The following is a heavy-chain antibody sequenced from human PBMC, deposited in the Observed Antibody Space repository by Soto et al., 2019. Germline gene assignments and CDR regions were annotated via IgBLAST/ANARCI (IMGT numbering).Heavy chain of an antibody. J-gene: IGHJ6*02. CDR3: ARETLPDSIAYSCGYGRYYYYGMDV. CDR2: ISAYNGNT. Sequence: ASVKVSCKASGYTFTSYGISWVRQAPGQGLEWMGWISAYNGNTNYAQKLQGRVTMTTDTSTSTAYMELRSLRSDDTAVYYCARETLPDSIAYSCGYGRYYYYGMDVWGQGTTVTVSS. CDR1: GYTFTSYG. V-gene: IGHV1-18*01. D-gene: IGHD5-18*01.